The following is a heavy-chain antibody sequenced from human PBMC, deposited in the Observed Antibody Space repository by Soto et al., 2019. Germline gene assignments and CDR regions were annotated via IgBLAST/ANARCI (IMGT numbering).Heavy chain of an antibody. V-gene: IGHV1-18*01. Sequence: HLVQSGAEVKKPGASVKVSCKASGYAFSSYGISWVRQAPGQGLEWMGWISTYNGNIKYAQKLQGRVTMTTDTSTSTAYMELRSLRSDDTAVYYCARGEAVREQNAFDYWGQGTLVTVSS. CDR3: ARGEAVREQNAFDY. D-gene: IGHD1-26*01. CDR2: ISTYNGNI. CDR1: GYAFSSYG. J-gene: IGHJ4*02.